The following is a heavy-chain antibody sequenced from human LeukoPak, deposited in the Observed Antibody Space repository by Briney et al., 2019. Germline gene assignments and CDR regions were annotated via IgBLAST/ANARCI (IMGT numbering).Heavy chain of an antibody. CDR2: ISGSGGST. D-gene: IGHD1-26*01. V-gene: IGHV3-23*01. J-gene: IGHJ4*02. Sequence: GGSLRLSCAASRFTFSSYAMSWVRQAPGKGLEWVSGISGSGGSTYYADSVKGRFTISRDNSKNTLYLQMNSLRAEDTAVYYCAKDWDWELLIFDYWGQGTLVTVSS. CDR1: RFTFSSYA. CDR3: AKDWDWELLIFDY.